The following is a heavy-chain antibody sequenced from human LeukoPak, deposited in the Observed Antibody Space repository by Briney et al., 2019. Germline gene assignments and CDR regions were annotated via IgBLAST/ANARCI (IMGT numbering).Heavy chain of an antibody. CDR3: ARDLFYKKDSSGYG. CDR1: GGTFSSYA. CDR2: IIPIFGTA. V-gene: IGHV1-69*13. J-gene: IGHJ4*02. Sequence: GASVNVSCKASGGTFSSYAISWVRQAPGQGLEWMGGIIPIFGTANYAQKFQGRVTITADESTSTAYMELSSLRSEDTAVYYCARDLFYKKDSSGYGWGQGTLVTVSS. D-gene: IGHD3-22*01.